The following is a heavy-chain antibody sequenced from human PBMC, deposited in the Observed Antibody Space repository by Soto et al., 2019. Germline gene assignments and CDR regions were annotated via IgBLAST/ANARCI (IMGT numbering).Heavy chain of an antibody. D-gene: IGHD2-21*02. J-gene: IGHJ4*02. V-gene: IGHV1-3*05. CDR1: GYTFTSYA. Sequence: QVQLVQSGAEEKKPGASVQVSCKASGYTFTSYAMHWVRQAPGQRLEWMGWINAGNGNTKYSQKFQGRVTITRDTSASTAYMELSSLRSEDTAVYYCARSIVVVTALDYWGQGTLVTVFS. CDR3: ARSIVVVTALDY. CDR2: INAGNGNT.